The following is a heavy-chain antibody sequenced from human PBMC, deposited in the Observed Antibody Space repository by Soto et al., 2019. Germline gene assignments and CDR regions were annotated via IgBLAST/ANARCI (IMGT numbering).Heavy chain of an antibody. Sequence: GGSLRLSCAASGFTFNSYGMHWVRQAPGKGLEWVAVISYGGSNKYYADYVKGRFTISRDNSKNTLYLQMNSLRAEDTVVYYCANRKLDCIGGSCYPYYYYGMDVWGQGTTVTVSS. J-gene: IGHJ6*02. CDR3: ANRKLDCIGGSCYPYYYYGMDV. CDR2: ISYGGSNK. D-gene: IGHD2-15*01. CDR1: GFTFNSYG. V-gene: IGHV3-30*18.